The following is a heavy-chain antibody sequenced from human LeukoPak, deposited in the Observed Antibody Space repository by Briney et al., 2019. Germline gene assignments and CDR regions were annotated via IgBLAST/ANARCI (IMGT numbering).Heavy chain of an antibody. CDR3: AKLVYPGGYKDNAFLYFLDS. Sequence: PAGSLRLSCAASGFPFSSYTMNWVRQAPGKGLEWVAAITSKSRDIFYADSVKGRFSISRDNTQNSLSLQMNSLRVEDTAVYYCAKLVYPGGYKDNAFLYFLDSWGQGTLVTVSS. J-gene: IGHJ4*02. CDR2: ITSKSRDI. D-gene: IGHD5-24*01. V-gene: IGHV3-21*01. CDR1: GFPFSSYT.